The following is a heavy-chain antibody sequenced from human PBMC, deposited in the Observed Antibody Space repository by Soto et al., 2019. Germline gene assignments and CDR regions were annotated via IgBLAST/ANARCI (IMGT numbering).Heavy chain of an antibody. V-gene: IGHV3-30*18. J-gene: IGHJ5*02. CDR3: AKAPGADFGCGYYIDSNNWFDP. Sequence: PGGSLRLSCAASGFTSSSYGMHWVPQAPGKGLEWVAVISYDGSNKYYADSVRGRFTISRDNSKNTLYLQMNSLRAEDMAVYYCAKAPGADFGCGYYIDSNNWFDPWGQGTLVPVSS. CDR2: ISYDGSNK. D-gene: IGHD3-3*01. CDR1: GFTSSSYG.